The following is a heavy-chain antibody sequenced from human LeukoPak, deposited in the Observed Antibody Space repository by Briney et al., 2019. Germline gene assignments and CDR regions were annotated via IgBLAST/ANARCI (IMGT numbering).Heavy chain of an antibody. V-gene: IGHV3-30*03. CDR3: ARQWSGLVYYMDV. CDR1: GFTFSSYG. J-gene: IGHJ6*03. D-gene: IGHD3-10*01. CDR2: ISYDGSNK. Sequence: PGGSLRLSCAASGFTFSSYGMHWVRQAPGKGLKWVAVISYDGSNKYYADSVKGRFTISRDNSKNTLYLQMNSLRAEDTAVYYCARQWSGLVYYMDVWGKGTTVTVSS.